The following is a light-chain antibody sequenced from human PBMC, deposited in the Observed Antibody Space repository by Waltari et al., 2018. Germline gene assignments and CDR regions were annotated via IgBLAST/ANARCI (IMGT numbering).Light chain of an antibody. CDR3: QQLNNYPLT. CDR1: QGISSY. CDR2: VAS. J-gene: IGKJ5*01. Sequence: DIQLTQSPSFLSASVGDRFTITCRASQGISSYLAWYQQKPGKAPKLLIYVASTLQSGVQSRFSGSGSGTEFTLTISSLQPEDFATYYCQQLNNYPLTFGQGTRLEIK. V-gene: IGKV1-9*01.